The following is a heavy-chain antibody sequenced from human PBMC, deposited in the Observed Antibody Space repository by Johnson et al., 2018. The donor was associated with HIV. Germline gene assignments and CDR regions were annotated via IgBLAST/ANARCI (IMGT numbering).Heavy chain of an antibody. J-gene: IGHJ3*02. CDR2: INWNGGST. CDR3: AKAMDSSGWYDTFDI. D-gene: IGHD6-19*01. Sequence: EVQLVESGGGLIQPGGSLRLSCAASGFTVSSNYMSWVRQAPGKGLEWVSGINWNGGSTGYADSVKGRFTISRDNAKNSLYLQMNSLRAEDTALYYCAKAMDSSGWYDTFDIWGQGTMVTVSS. CDR1: GFTVSSNY. V-gene: IGHV3-20*04.